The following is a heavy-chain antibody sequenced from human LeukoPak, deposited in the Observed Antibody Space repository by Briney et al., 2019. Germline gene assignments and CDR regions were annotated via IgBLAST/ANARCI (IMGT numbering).Heavy chain of an antibody. J-gene: IGHJ4*02. Sequence: GWSLRLSCPASGFTFSSYWMSWVRQAPGKGLDWVANIKQDGSEKYYVDSVKGRFTISRDNAKNSLYLQMNSLRDEDTAVYYCARDGHYYDSSGYPVYFDNWGQGTLVTVSS. CDR3: ARDGHYYDSSGYPVYFDN. V-gene: IGHV3-7*01. CDR2: IKQDGSEK. D-gene: IGHD3-22*01. CDR1: GFTFSSYW.